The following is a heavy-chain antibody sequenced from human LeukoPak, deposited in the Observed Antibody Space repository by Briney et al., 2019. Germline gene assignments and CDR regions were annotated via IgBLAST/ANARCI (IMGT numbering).Heavy chain of an antibody. V-gene: IGHV4-34*01. CDR1: GGSFSGYY. CDR3: ARVKVVVVPAASWFDP. J-gene: IGHJ5*02. CDR2: INHSGST. D-gene: IGHD2-2*01. Sequence: SETLSLTCAVYGGSFSGYYWSWIRQPPGKGLEWIGEINHSGSTNYNPSLKSRVTISVDTSKNQFSLKLSSVTAADTAVYYCARVKVVVVPAASWFDPWGQGTLVTVSS.